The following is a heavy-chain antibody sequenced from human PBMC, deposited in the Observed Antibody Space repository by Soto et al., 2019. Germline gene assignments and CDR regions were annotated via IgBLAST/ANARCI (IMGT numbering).Heavy chain of an antibody. J-gene: IGHJ3*02. Sequence: GVLRLSCAASGFTFSSYAMSWVRQAPGTGLEWVSAISGSGGSTYYADSVKGRFTISRDNSKNTLYLQMNSLRAEDTAVYYCAKSQITMIVAADAFDIWGQGTMVTVSS. CDR1: GFTFSSYA. CDR2: ISGSGGST. V-gene: IGHV3-23*01. D-gene: IGHD3-22*01. CDR3: AKSQITMIVAADAFDI.